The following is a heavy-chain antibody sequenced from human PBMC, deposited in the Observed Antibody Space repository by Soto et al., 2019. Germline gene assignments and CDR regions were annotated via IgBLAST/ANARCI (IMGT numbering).Heavy chain of an antibody. CDR2: IKQDGSEK. Sequence: GWSLRLSCAASGFTFSSYWMSWVRQAPGKGLEWVANIKQDGSEKYYVDSVKGRFTISRDNAKNSLYLQMNSLRAEDSAVYDGARDGFSDHYASGTYYALDYWGQGTLVTVSS. CDR3: ARDGFSDHYASGTYYALDY. V-gene: IGHV3-7*01. J-gene: IGHJ4*02. D-gene: IGHD3-10*01. CDR1: GFTFSSYW.